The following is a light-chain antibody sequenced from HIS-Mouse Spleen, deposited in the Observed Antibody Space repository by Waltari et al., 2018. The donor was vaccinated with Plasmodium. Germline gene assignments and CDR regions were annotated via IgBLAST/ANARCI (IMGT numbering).Light chain of an antibody. Sequence: SYELTQPPSVSVSPGQTASITCSGAKLGYKYACWYQQKPGQPPVLVIYHDSKRPSGIPERFSGSNSGNTATLTISGTQAMDEADYYCQAWDSSTVVFGGGTKLTVL. CDR2: HDS. V-gene: IGLV3-1*01. CDR1: KLGYKY. CDR3: QAWDSSTVV. J-gene: IGLJ2*01.